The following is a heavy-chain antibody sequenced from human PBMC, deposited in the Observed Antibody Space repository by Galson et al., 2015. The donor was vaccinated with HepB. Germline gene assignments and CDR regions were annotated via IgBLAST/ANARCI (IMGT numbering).Heavy chain of an antibody. CDR3: AKDIEGGPQSGSFDH. Sequence: SLRLSCAGSGIIFDYYAMHWVRHAPGKGLEWVSGISRNSGIIGYADSVKGRFTISRDNAKNSLYLQMNSLRTEDTAVYYCAKDIEGGPQSGSFDHWGLGTLVTVSS. J-gene: IGHJ4*02. V-gene: IGHV3-9*01. CDR1: GIIFDYYA. CDR2: ISRNSGII. D-gene: IGHD1-26*01.